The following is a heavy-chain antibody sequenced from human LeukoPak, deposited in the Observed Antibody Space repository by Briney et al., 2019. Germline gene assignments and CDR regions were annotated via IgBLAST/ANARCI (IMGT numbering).Heavy chain of an antibody. D-gene: IGHD3-10*01. Sequence: SVKVSCKASGGTFSSYAISWVRQAPGQGLEWMGGIIPIFGTANYAQKFQGRVTITADESTSTAYMELSSLRSEDTAVYYCARSARYGSGSYPIDYWGQGTLVTVSS. J-gene: IGHJ4*02. CDR1: GGTFSSYA. CDR2: IIPIFGTA. V-gene: IGHV1-69*13. CDR3: ARSARYGSGSYPIDY.